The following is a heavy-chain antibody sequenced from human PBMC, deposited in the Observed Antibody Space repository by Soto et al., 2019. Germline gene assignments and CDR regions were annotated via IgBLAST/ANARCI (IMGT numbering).Heavy chain of an antibody. J-gene: IGHJ5*02. D-gene: IGHD1-1*01. CDR3: AKDPPSPWTANWVDP. Sequence: EEQVSESGGALVQPGGSLRLSCAASGFNFNTFAMSWIRQAPGKGLEWVSHISSSGGSRDYADSVRGRFTISRDNSKNVLFLQMNSLIADDTATYYCAKDPPSPWTANWVDPWGKGTLVTVSS. V-gene: IGHV3-23*01. CDR2: ISSSGGSR. CDR1: GFNFNTFA.